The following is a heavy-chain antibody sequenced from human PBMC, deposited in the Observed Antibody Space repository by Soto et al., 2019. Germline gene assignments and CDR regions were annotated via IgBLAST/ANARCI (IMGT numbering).Heavy chain of an antibody. CDR2: ISSSSSTI. D-gene: IGHD2-15*01. CDR3: ARDLPRPLLTLDYFDY. J-gene: IGHJ4*02. V-gene: IGHV3-48*01. CDR1: GFTFSSYS. Sequence: GGSLRLSCAASGFTFSSYSMNWVRQAPGKGLEWVSYISSSSSTIYYADSVKGRFTISRDNAKNSLYLQMNSLRAEDTAVYYCARDLPRPLLTLDYFDYWGQGTLVTVSS.